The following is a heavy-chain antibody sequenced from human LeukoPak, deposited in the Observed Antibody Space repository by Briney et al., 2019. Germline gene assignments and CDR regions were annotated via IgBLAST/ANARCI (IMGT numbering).Heavy chain of an antibody. D-gene: IGHD2-2*01. CDR2: IRSKAYGGTT. Sequence: GGSLRLSCTASGFTFGDYAMSWFRQAPGKGLEWVGFIRSKAYGGTTEYAASVKGRFTISRDDSKSIAYLQMNSLKTEDTAVYYCTRGGVPLRLYQLLFDYWGQGTLVTVSS. CDR3: TRGGVPLRLYQLLFDY. CDR1: GFTFGDYA. J-gene: IGHJ4*02. V-gene: IGHV3-49*03.